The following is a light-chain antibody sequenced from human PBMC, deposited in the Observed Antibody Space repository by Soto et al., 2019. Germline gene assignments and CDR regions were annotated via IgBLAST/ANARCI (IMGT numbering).Light chain of an antibody. V-gene: IGKV1-39*01. CDR3: QQSYSTPWT. CDR1: QSISSY. CDR2: AAS. J-gene: IGKJ1*01. Sequence: DIQMTQSPYSLSASVGDRVTITCRASQSISSYLNWYQLKPGKAPKLLIYAASSLQSGVPSRFSGSGSGTDFTLTISSLQPEDFATYYCQQSYSTPWTFGQGTKVEIK.